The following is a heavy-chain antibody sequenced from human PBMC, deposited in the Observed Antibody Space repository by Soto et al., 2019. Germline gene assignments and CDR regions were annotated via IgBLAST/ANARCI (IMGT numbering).Heavy chain of an antibody. CDR3: TRLRRPYCSGGSCRSENEY. Sequence: GGSLRLSCAASGFTFSGSAMHWVRQASGKGLEWVGRIRSKANSYATAYAASVKGRFTISRDDSKNTAYLRMNSLKTEDTAVYYCTRLRRPYCSGGSCRSENEYWGQGTLVTVSS. J-gene: IGHJ4*02. CDR1: GFTFSGSA. V-gene: IGHV3-73*01. D-gene: IGHD2-15*01. CDR2: IRSKANSYAT.